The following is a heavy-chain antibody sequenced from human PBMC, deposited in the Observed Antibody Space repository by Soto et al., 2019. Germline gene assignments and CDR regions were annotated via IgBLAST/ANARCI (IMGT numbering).Heavy chain of an antibody. CDR1: GYSCTTYG. J-gene: IGHJ4*02. CDR3: ARDPATAYSSSSFDY. Sequence: ASVKVSCKASGYSCTTYGITWVRQAPGQGLEWMGWISAYDGNTNYAQKVQGRVSMTTDSSTSTAYMELRSLRSDDTAVYYCARDPATAYSSSSFDYWGQGTLVTVSS. D-gene: IGHD6-6*01. V-gene: IGHV1-18*04. CDR2: ISAYDGNT.